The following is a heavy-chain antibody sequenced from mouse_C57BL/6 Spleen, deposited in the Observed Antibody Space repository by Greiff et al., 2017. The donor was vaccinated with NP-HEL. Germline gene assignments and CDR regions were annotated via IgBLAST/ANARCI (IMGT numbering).Heavy chain of an antibody. V-gene: IGHV2-5*01. Sequence: VKLQESGPGLVQPSQSLSITCTVSGFSLTSYGVHWVRQSPGKGLEWLGVIWRGGSTDYNAAFMSRLSITQDKSKSQVFFKMNRLQADDTAIYYFAKNAVVDYSMDFWGQGTSVTVSS. CDR1: GFSLTSYG. D-gene: IGHD1-1*01. CDR2: IWRGGST. J-gene: IGHJ4*01. CDR3: AKNAVVDYSMDF.